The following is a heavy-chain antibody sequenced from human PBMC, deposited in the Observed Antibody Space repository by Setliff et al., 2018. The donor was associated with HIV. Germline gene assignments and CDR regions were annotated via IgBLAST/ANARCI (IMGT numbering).Heavy chain of an antibody. Sequence: KPSETLSLTCTVSGGSISIYYWSWIRQPPGKGLEWIGYIYYSGSTNYNSSLKSRVSISVDTSKNQFSLKLNSVTVADTAVYFCARSLPGYGDYYFDYWGQGTLVTVSS. CDR2: IYYSGST. D-gene: IGHD4-17*01. V-gene: IGHV4-59*08. CDR3: ARSLPGYGDYYFDY. CDR1: GGSISIYY. J-gene: IGHJ4*02.